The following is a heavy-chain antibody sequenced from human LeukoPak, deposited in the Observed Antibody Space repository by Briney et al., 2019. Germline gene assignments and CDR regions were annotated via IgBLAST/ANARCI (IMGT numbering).Heavy chain of an antibody. J-gene: IGHJ4*02. CDR2: ISSSGSYI. D-gene: IGHD1-26*01. CDR1: GFTFSTYA. V-gene: IGHV3-21*01. CDR3: ARGTHKWELANRFDF. Sequence: GGSLRLSCVASGFTFSTYAMNWVRQAPGKGLEWVSSISSSGSYIYYADSVKGRFTISRDNSKNTLYLQMNSLRAEDTAVYYCARGTHKWELANRFDFWGQGTLVTVSS.